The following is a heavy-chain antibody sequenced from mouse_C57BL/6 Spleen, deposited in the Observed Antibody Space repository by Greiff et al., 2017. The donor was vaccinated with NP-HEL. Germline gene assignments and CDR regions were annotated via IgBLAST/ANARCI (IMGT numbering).Heavy chain of an antibody. CDR1: GFTFTNTY. Sequence: VQLQQSVAELVRPGASVKLSCTASGFTFTNTYMHWVKQRPEQGLEWIGKIDPGNGNTNYAQKFKGKATITADTSSNTAYLQLRSLTYEDTAFYYCAGDVGYFDYWGQGTTLTVSS. CDR3: AGDVGYFDY. V-gene: IGHV14-3*01. D-gene: IGHD3-3*01. CDR2: IDPGNGNT. J-gene: IGHJ2*01.